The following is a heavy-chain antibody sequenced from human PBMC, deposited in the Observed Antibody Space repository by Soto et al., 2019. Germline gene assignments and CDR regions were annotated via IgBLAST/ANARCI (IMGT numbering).Heavy chain of an antibody. CDR3: VRDEAHYDILTGSSLGRAFDI. CDR1: NASISSSNL. Sequence: QVQLQESGPGLVKPSGTLSLTCVITNASISSSNLWSWVRQPPGKGLEWIGEIYHTGRTNYNPSLGSRFHMSIAKSNNRFSRRLSSLTAAETAVYSCVRDEAHYDILTGSSLGRAFDIWGQGKMVTVSS. CDR2: IYHTGRT. V-gene: IGHV4-4*02. J-gene: IGHJ3*02. D-gene: IGHD3-9*01.